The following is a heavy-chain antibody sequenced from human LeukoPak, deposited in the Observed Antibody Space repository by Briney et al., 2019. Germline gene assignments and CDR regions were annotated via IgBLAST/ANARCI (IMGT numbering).Heavy chain of an antibody. Sequence: GASVKVSCKTSGNIFTGYYIHWVRQAPGRGLEWMGWINPNNGGANFAQKFQGRVTFTRDTSISTAYMELSRLRSDDTAVYYCAREPGNPNWYFDLWGRGTLVTVSS. CDR3: AREPGNPNWYFDL. J-gene: IGHJ2*01. V-gene: IGHV1-2*02. CDR1: GNIFTGYY. CDR2: INPNNGGA. D-gene: IGHD7-27*01.